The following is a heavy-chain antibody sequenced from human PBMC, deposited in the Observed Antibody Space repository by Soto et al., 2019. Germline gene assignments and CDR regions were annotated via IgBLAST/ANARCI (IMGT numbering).Heavy chain of an antibody. Sequence: QVQLVQSGAEVKKPGASVKVSCKASGYTFTSYGISWVRQAPGQGLEWMGWISAYNGNTNYAQKLQGRDTMTTDTSPSRVYMELRSLRSDDTAVYYCAREGSAGFGRTSYYYYYRMDVWGQGTTVTVSS. V-gene: IGHV1-18*04. CDR2: ISAYNGNT. J-gene: IGHJ6*02. D-gene: IGHD3-10*01. CDR3: AREGSAGFGRTSYYYYYRMDV. CDR1: GYTFTSYG.